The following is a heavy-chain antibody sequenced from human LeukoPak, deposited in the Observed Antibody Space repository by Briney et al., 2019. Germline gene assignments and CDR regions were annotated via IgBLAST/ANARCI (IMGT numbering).Heavy chain of an antibody. CDR3: AKDPTRRPIVATT. J-gene: IGHJ4*02. CDR2: ISWNSGSI. CDR1: GFTFDDYA. D-gene: IGHD5-12*01. Sequence: PGRSLRLSCAASGFTFDDYAMHWVRQAPGKGLEWVSGISWNSGSIGYADSVKGRFTISRDNAKNSLYLQMNSLRAEDTALYYCAKDPTRRPIVATTWGQGTLVTVSS. V-gene: IGHV3-9*01.